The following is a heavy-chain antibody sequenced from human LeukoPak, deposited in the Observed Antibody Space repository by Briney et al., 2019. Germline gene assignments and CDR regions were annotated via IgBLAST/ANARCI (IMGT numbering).Heavy chain of an antibody. Sequence: SETLSLTCTVSGYSISSGYYWGWIRQPPGKGLEWIGSIYHSGSTYYNPSLKSRVTISVDTSKNQFSLKLSSVAAAGTAVYYCARPYCSGGSCYSSYWYFDLWGRGTLVTVSS. D-gene: IGHD2-15*01. V-gene: IGHV4-38-2*02. CDR1: GYSISSGYY. CDR3: ARPYCSGGSCYSSYWYFDL. CDR2: IYHSGST. J-gene: IGHJ2*01.